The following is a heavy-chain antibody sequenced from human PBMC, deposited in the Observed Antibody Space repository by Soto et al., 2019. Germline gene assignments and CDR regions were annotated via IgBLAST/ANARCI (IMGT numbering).Heavy chain of an antibody. D-gene: IGHD3-22*01. CDR2: ISGSGGST. V-gene: IGHV3-23*01. CDR3: AKPYDSSGYYDWYFDL. J-gene: IGHJ2*01. CDR1: GFTFSSYA. Sequence: EVQLLESGGGLVQPGGSLRLSCAASGFTFSSYAMSWVRQAPGKGLEWVSAISGSGGSTYYADSVKGRFTISRDNSKNTLYLQMNSLRDEDTAVYYCAKPYDSSGYYDWYFDLWGRGTLVTVSS.